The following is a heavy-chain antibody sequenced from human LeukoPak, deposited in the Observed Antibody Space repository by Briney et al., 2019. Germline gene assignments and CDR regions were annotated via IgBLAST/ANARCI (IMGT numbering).Heavy chain of an antibody. CDR1: GGTFSSYA. D-gene: IGHD6-13*01. CDR2: IIPIFGTA. CDR3: ARDSDLYSSSWYGVDY. Sequence: VASVKVSCKASGGTFSSYAISWVRQAPGQGLEWMGGIIPIFGTANYAQKFQGRVTITADKSTSTAYMELSRLRSDNTAVYYCARDSDLYSSSWYGVDYWGQGTLVTVSS. V-gene: IGHV1-69*06. J-gene: IGHJ4*02.